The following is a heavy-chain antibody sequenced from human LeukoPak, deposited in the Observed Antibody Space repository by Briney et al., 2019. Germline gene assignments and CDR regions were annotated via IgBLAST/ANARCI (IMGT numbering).Heavy chain of an antibody. J-gene: IGHJ4*02. CDR1: GFTFSSYG. CDR3: AKAGYYDSSGYQSALAGFDY. V-gene: IGHV3-23*01. Sequence: GGSLRLSCAASGFTFSSYGMSWVRQAPGKGLEWVPAISGSGGSTYYADSVKGRFTISRDNSKNTLYLQMNSLRAEDTAVYYCAKAGYYDSSGYQSALAGFDYWGQGTLVTVSS. CDR2: ISGSGGST. D-gene: IGHD3-22*01.